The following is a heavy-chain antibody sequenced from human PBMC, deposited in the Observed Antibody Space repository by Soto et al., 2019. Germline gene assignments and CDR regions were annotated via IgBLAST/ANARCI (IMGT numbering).Heavy chain of an antibody. V-gene: IGHV4-31*11. D-gene: IGHD3-10*01. CDR1: GGSISRSVYY. J-gene: IGHJ2*01. CDR3: ARDPIVRGVVGWYFDL. CDR2: IHNSGTT. Sequence: QVQLQESGPGLVKPSQTLSLTCAVSGGSISRSVYYCNWIRQHPGKGLEWIGYIHNSGTTYYNPSLKGRLSFSVDTSKNQFSLKLNSVTTADTAVYYCARDPIVRGVVGWYFDLWGRGTLVTVSS.